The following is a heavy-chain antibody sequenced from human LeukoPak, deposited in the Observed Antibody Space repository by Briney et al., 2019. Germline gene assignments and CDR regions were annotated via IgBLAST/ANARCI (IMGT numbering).Heavy chain of an antibody. V-gene: IGHV4-34*01. CDR2: INHSGST. CDR3: AREVVVAATFGAFDI. D-gene: IGHD2-15*01. J-gene: IGHJ3*02. Sequence: SETLSLTCAVYGGSFSGYYWSWIRQPPGKGLEWIGEINHSGSTNYNPSLKSRVTISVDTSKNQFSLKLSSVTAADTAVYYCAREVVVAATFGAFDIWGQGTMVTVSS. CDR1: GGSFSGYY.